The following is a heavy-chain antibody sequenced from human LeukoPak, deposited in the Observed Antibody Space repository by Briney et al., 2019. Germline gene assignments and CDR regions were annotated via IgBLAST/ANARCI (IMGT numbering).Heavy chain of an antibody. D-gene: IGHD5-12*01. CDR2: IYGGGNT. Sequence: GGSLRLSCAASGFTVSSIDMSWVRQAPGKGLEWNSVIYGGGNTRYYADSVKGRFTVSRDNAKNTFHLQMQSLKVEDTAIYYCTRGSGFETGDYWGQGTLVTVSS. CDR1: GFTVSSID. V-gene: IGHV3-53*01. CDR3: TRGSGFETGDY. J-gene: IGHJ4*02.